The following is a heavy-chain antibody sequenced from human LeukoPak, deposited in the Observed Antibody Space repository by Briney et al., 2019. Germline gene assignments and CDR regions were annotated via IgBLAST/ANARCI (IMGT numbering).Heavy chain of an antibody. Sequence: GGSLRLSCAASGFTFSSYGMSWVRQAPGKGLEWVSAISGGASSTNYADTVKGRFTISRDNSKNTLFLQMNSLRAEDTAIYYCAKSGRYCSGGSCYQEASLDYWGQGTLVTVSS. D-gene: IGHD2-15*01. J-gene: IGHJ4*02. V-gene: IGHV3-23*01. CDR1: GFTFSSYG. CDR3: AKSGRYCSGGSCYQEASLDY. CDR2: ISGGASST.